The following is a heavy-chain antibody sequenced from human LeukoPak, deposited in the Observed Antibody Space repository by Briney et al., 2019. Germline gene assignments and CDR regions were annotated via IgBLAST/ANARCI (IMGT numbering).Heavy chain of an antibody. J-gene: IGHJ3*02. V-gene: IGHV4-59*08. D-gene: IGHD6-13*01. CDR1: GGSISSYY. Sequence: PSETLSLTCTVSGGSISSYYWSWIRQPPGKGLEWIGYIYYSGSTNYNPSLKSRVTISVDTSKNQFSLKLSSVTAADTAVYYCARHPGRYSSSWYTDAFDIWGQGTMVTVSS. CDR2: IYYSGST. CDR3: ARHPGRYSSSWYTDAFDI.